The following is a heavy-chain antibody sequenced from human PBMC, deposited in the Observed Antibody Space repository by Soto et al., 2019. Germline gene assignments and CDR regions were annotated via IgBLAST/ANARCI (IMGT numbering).Heavy chain of an antibody. CDR3: ARVAGGDYGGYYMDV. J-gene: IGHJ6*03. D-gene: IGHD4-17*01. Sequence: EVQLVESGGGLVQPGGSLRLSCAASGFTVSSNYMSWVRQAPGKGLEWVSVIYSGGSTYYADSVKGRFTISRDNSKNTLYLQMNSLRAEDTAVYYCARVAGGDYGGYYMDVWGKGTTVTVSS. CDR2: IYSGGST. CDR1: GFTVSSNY. V-gene: IGHV3-66*01.